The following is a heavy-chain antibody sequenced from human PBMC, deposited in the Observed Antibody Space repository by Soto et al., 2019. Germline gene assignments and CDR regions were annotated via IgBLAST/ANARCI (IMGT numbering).Heavy chain of an antibody. V-gene: IGHV3-23*01. CDR2: ISGSGGST. CDR1: GFTFSSYA. D-gene: IGHD4-4*01. CDR3: AKDSSFVYPVPLHFDY. J-gene: IGHJ4*02. Sequence: PGGSLRLSCAASGFTFSSYAMSWVRQAPGKGLEWVSAISGSGGSTYYADSVKGRFTISRDNSKNTLYLQMNSLRAEDTAVYYCAKDSSFVYPVPLHFDYWGQGTLVTVSS.